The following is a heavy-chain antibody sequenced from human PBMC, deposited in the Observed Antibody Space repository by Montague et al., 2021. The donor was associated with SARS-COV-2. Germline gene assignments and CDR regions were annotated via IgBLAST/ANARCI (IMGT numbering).Heavy chain of an antibody. Sequence: SETLSLTYTVSGYSISSGDYWGWIRQPPGKVLPWIGRIYRNGNTYYNACLKSRVIISVDTSKNQFSLKLRSVTAADTAVYYCARVSISYDPDDASYGMDVWGQGTTVTVSS. CDR1: GYSISSGDY. J-gene: IGHJ6*02. CDR3: ARVSISYDPDDASYGMDV. V-gene: IGHV4-38-2*02. D-gene: IGHD1-1*01. CDR2: IYRNGNT.